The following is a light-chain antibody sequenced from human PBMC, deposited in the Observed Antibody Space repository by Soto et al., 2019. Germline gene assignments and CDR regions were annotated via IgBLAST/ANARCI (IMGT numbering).Light chain of an antibody. Sequence: EIVLTQSPATLSLSPGERATLSCRASQSVSSYLAWYQQKPGQAPRLLIYDASNRATGIPARFSGSGSGTDFTLTISSLEPEDLAVYYCQQRSNWPITFGQGTRLAIK. CDR2: DAS. J-gene: IGKJ5*01. CDR3: QQRSNWPIT. V-gene: IGKV3-11*01. CDR1: QSVSSY.